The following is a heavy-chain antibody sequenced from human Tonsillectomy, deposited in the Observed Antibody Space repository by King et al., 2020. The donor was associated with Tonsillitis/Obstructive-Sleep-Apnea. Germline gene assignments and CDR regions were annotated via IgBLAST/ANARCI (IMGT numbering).Heavy chain of an antibody. CDR1: GFTFSDYY. D-gene: IGHD5-12*01. CDR2: ISSSGSCT. V-gene: IGHV3-11*06. J-gene: IGHJ4*02. Sequence: QVQLVESGGGLVKPGGSLRLSCAASGFTFSDYYMNWIRQAPGKGLEWVSYISSSGSCTGYADSVKGRFAISRDNAKNSLYLQMNSLRAEDTAVYYCARADPSGYGTLDYWGQGTLVTVSS. CDR3: ARADPSGYGTLDY.